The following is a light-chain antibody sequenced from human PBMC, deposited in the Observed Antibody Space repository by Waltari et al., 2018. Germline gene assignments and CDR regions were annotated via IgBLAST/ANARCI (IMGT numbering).Light chain of an antibody. V-gene: IGLV2-14*03. CDR1: SSDVGGYAS. CDR3: SSYTTSITLV. Sequence: QSALTQPASVSGSPGQSITISCAGTSSDVGGYASVSWYQQHPGKAPKLMIYDVSNRPSGVSSRFSGSKSGNTASLTISGLQAEDEANYYCSSYTTSITLVFGGGTKLTVL. J-gene: IGLJ2*01. CDR2: DVS.